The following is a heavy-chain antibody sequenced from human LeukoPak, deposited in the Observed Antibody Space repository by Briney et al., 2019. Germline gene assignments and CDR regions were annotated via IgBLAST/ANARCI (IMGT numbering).Heavy chain of an antibody. CDR2: IHPSGGST. CDR1: GYTFTSNY. CDR3: ARMGMDPAMITNFFDY. D-gene: IGHD5-18*01. J-gene: IGHJ4*02. Sequence: ASVKVSFKASGYTFTSNYLHWVRQAPGQGLEWMGVIHPSGGSTHYAQKFQGRLTVTRDTSTTTVYMELSSLRSEDTAVYYCARMGMDPAMITNFFDYWGQGTLVTVSS. V-gene: IGHV1-46*01.